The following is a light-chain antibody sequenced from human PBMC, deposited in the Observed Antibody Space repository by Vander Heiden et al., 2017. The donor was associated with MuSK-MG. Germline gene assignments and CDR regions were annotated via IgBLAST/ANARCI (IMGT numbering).Light chain of an antibody. V-gene: IGKV4-1*01. CDR3: QQYDSNPPWT. Sequence: DIVMTQSPDSLAVSLGERATINCKSSQSVLYSSNNKNYLAWYQQKPGQPPKLLIYWASTREAGVPDRFSGSGYGTDFTLTISSLQAEDVAVYYCQQYDSNPPWTFGQGTKVEIK. CDR1: QSVLYSSNNKNY. CDR2: WAS. J-gene: IGKJ1*01.